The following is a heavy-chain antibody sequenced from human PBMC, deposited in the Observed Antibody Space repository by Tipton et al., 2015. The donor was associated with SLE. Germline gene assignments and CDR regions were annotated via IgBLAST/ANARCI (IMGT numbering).Heavy chain of an antibody. CDR2: SYYWSKSSN. V-gene: IGHV6-1*01. Sequence: GLVKPSQTLSLTCAISGDSVSANGTAWNWIRQSPSRGLEWLGRSYYWSKSSNDYAISVKGRITINPDTSKNQVSLHLSSVAPEDTAVYYCARGRNHAFDVWGQGTMVTVSS. CDR3: ARGRNHAFDV. J-gene: IGHJ3*01. CDR1: GDSVSANGTA.